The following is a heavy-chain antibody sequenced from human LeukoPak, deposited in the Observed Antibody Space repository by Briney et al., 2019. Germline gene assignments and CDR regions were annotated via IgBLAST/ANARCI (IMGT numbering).Heavy chain of an antibody. CDR2: ISWNSGSI. V-gene: IGHV3-9*01. D-gene: IGHD3-10*01. Sequence: GGSLRLSCAASGFTFDDYAMHWVRHAPGKGLEWVSGISWNSGSIGYADSVKGRFTISRDNAKNSLYLQMNSLRAEDTALYYCAKDIGAYYGSGSYVSYWGQGTLVTVSS. CDR3: AKDIGAYYGSGSYVSY. CDR1: GFTFDDYA. J-gene: IGHJ4*02.